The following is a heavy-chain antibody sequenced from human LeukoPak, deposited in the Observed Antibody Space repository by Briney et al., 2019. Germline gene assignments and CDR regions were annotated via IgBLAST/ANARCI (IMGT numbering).Heavy chain of an antibody. CDR3: AKTGTPWYYFDY. CDR1: GFTVSSNY. V-gene: IGHV3-53*01. Sequence: PGGSLRLSCAASGFTVSSNYMCWVRQAPGKGLEWVSVIYSGGSTYYADSVKGRFTISRDNSKNTLYLQMNSLRAEDTAVYYCAKTGTPWYYFDYWGQGTLVTVSS. CDR2: IYSGGST. J-gene: IGHJ4*02. D-gene: IGHD1-1*01.